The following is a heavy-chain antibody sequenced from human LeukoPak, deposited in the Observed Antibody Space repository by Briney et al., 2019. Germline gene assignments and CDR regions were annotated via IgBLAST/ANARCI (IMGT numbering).Heavy chain of an antibody. CDR3: ARDGNRVGATRDAFDI. CDR1: GGSISSYY. Sequence: SETLSLTCTVSGGSISSYYWSWIRQPAGKGLEWIGRTYTSGSTNYNPSLKSRVTMSVDTSKNQFSLKLSSVTAADTAVYYCARDGNRVGATRDAFDIWGQGTMVTVSS. J-gene: IGHJ3*02. CDR2: TYTSGST. V-gene: IGHV4-4*07. D-gene: IGHD1-26*01.